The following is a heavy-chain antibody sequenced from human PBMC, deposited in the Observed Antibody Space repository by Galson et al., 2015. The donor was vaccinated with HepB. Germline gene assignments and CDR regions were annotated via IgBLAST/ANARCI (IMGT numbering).Heavy chain of an antibody. CDR2: IRASGESK. V-gene: IGHV3-23*01. J-gene: IGHJ4*02. CDR1: GLTFSSYA. Sequence: SLRLSCAASGLTFSSYALSWVRQAPGEGLEWVSAIRASGESKYYADFVKGRFTISRDNSKNMLYLQMTRLRVEDTAVYYCASLAVAGTDYWGQGALVTVSS. D-gene: IGHD6-19*01. CDR3: ASLAVAGTDY.